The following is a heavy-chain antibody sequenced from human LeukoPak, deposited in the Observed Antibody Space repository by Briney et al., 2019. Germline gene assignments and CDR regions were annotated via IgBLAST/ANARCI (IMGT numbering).Heavy chain of an antibody. CDR1: GFTFSSYA. J-gene: IGHJ4*02. D-gene: IGHD3-22*01. CDR3: AKDGDSRGYYYVGPPHFDY. CDR2: ISGSGGST. Sequence: GASLRLSCAASGFTFSSYAMSWVRQAPGKGLEWVSAISGSGGSTYYADSVKGRFTISRDNSKNTLYLQMNSLRAEDTAVYYCAKDGDSRGYYYVGPPHFDYWGQGTLVTVSS. V-gene: IGHV3-23*01.